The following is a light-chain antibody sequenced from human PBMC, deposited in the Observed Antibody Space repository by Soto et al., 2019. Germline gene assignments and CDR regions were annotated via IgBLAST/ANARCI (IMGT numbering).Light chain of an antibody. CDR1: QGIGVY. CDR3: QKYNSAPLS. J-gene: IGKJ4*01. CDR2: AAS. V-gene: IGKV1-27*01. Sequence: DIQMTQSPSSLSASLGDRVTITCRASQGIGVYLAWFQQKPGQVPKLLIYAASTLQSGVPSRFSGSGSGTDFTLTISSLQPEDFATYYCQKYNSAPLSFGGGTQVEIK.